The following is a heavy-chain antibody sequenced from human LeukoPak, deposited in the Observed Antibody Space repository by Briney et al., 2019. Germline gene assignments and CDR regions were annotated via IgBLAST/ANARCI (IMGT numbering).Heavy chain of an antibody. CDR3: ARGRLTASDY. CDR2: INHSGST. D-gene: IGHD3-16*01. V-gene: IGHV4-34*01. Sequence: SETLSLTCAVYGGSFRGYYWSWIRQPPGKGLEWIGEINHSGSTNYNPSLKSRVTISVDTSKNQFSLKLSSVTAADTAVYYCARGRLTASDYWGQGTLVTVSS. J-gene: IGHJ4*02. CDR1: GGSFRGYY.